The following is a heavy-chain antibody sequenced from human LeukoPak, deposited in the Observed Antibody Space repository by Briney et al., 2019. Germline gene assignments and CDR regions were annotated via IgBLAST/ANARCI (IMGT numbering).Heavy chain of an antibody. CDR2: FDPEDGET. CDR1: GHTLTELS. J-gene: IGHJ5*02. CDR3: ATESGYGDYVVWFDP. D-gene: IGHD4-17*01. V-gene: IGHV1-24*01. Sequence: GASVKVSCKVSGHTLTELSMHWVRQAPGKGLEWMGGFDPEDGETIYAQKFQGRVTMTEDTSTDTAYMELSSLRSEDTAVYYCATESGYGDYVVWFDPWGQGTLVTVSS.